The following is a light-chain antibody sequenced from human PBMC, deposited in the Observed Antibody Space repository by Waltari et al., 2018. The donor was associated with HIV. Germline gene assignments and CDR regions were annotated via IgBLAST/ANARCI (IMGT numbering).Light chain of an antibody. CDR1: QSISSY. Sequence: VLTQSPVTLSVSPGERATLSCRASQSISSYLSWYQKKPGQAPRLLIYDASKSATGIPARFSGSGSGTDFTLTISSLETEDVAVYYCQQRSSWPLITFGPGTKVDVK. V-gene: IGKV3-11*01. CDR2: DAS. J-gene: IGKJ3*01. CDR3: QQRSSWPLIT.